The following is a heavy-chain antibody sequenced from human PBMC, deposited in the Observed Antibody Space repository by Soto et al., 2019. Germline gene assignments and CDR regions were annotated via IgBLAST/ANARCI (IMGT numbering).Heavy chain of an antibody. CDR1: GFTFSSYS. Sequence: EVQLVESGGGLVKPGGSLRLSCAASGFTFSSYSMNWVRQAPGKALEWVSSISSSSSYIYYADSVKGRFTISRDNAKNSLYLQMNSLRAEDTAVYYCARDYVDSSGYYCNFDYWGQGTLVTVSS. V-gene: IGHV3-21*01. CDR3: ARDYVDSSGYYCNFDY. J-gene: IGHJ4*02. D-gene: IGHD3-22*01. CDR2: ISSSSSYI.